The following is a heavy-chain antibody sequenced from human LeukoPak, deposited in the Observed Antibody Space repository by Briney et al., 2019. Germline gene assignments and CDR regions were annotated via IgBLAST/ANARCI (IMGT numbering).Heavy chain of an antibody. Sequence: AGGSLRLSCAVSGFSFSTYAVSWVRQAPGKGLEWVSAISGSGGSTYYADSVKGRFTISRDNSKNTLYLQMNSLRAEDTAVYYCAKSSTTVTTGFDYWGQGTLVTVSS. CDR3: AKSSTTVTTGFDY. CDR2: ISGSGGST. V-gene: IGHV3-23*01. CDR1: GFSFSTYA. D-gene: IGHD4-17*01. J-gene: IGHJ4*02.